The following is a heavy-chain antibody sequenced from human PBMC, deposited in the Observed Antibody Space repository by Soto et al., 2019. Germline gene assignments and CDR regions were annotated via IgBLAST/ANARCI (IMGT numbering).Heavy chain of an antibody. V-gene: IGHV3-21*06. CDR1: GFSFGRYS. CDR3: ARAYYYGSGRQKEVH. Sequence: EVQLVESGGGLVKPGGSLRLSCVASGFSFGRYSIHWVRQAPGKGLEWVSYISSSSSYKYYADSVRGRSTISRDNAKNSVYLEMNGLRAEDTAVYYCARAYYYGSGRQKEVHWGQGTLVTVSS. D-gene: IGHD3-10*01. J-gene: IGHJ4*02. CDR2: ISSSSSYK.